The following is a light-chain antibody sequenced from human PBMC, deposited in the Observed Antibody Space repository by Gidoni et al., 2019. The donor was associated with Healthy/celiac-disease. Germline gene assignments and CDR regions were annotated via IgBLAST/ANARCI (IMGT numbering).Light chain of an antibody. V-gene: IGKV3-20*01. CDR2: GAS. CDR3: QQYGSSPPRT. Sequence: EIVLTQSPGTLSLSPGERATLSCRASQSVTSSYVSWYQQKPGQAPRLLIYGASSRATGIPDRFSGSGSGTYFTLTISRLEPEDFAVYYCQQYGSSPPRTFXXXTKVEIK. J-gene: IGKJ1*01. CDR1: QSVTSSY.